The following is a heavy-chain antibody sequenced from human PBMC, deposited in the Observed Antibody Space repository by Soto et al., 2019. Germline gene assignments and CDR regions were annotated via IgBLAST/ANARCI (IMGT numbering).Heavy chain of an antibody. CDR2: IGFAGNNK. V-gene: IGHV3-30*02. CDR1: GFPFDSYG. J-gene: IGHJ6*04. Sequence: GGSLRLSCVASGFPFDSYGIHWVRRAPGKGLEWVATIGFAGNNKYYADSVKGRFTISRDNSKNTLYLHINSLRAEDTALYYCAKGRSYYYYYGVDVWGKGTTVTVSS. CDR3: AKGRSYYYYYGVDV.